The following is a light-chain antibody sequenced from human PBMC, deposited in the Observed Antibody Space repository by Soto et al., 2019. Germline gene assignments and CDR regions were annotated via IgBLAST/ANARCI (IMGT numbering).Light chain of an antibody. Sequence: EIVLTQSPGTLSLSPGERATLSCRASQSVNSRYLAWYQQKPGQAPRLLIYGASSRATGIPDRFSDSGSGTDFTLTISRLEPEDFAVYYCQQYGSSPPYTFGQGTKLEIK. CDR1: QSVNSRY. CDR2: GAS. CDR3: QQYGSSPPYT. V-gene: IGKV3-20*01. J-gene: IGKJ2*01.